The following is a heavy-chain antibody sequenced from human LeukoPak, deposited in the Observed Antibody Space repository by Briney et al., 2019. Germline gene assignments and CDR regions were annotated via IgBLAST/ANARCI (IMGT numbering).Heavy chain of an antibody. CDR3: ARGLYSSGWFFDY. CDR1: GGSVSSGSYY. J-gene: IGHJ4*02. CDR2: IYYSGST. D-gene: IGHD6-19*01. V-gene: IGHV4-61*01. Sequence: SETLSLTCTVSGGSVSSGSYYWRWIRQPPGKGLEWIGYIYYSGSTNYNPSLKSRVTISVDTSKNQFSLKLSSVTAADTAVYYCARGLYSSGWFFDYRGQGTLVTVSS.